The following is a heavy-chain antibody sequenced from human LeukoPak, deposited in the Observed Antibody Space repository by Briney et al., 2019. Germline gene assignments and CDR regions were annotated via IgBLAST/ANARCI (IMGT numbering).Heavy chain of an antibody. CDR2: INSDGSST. CDR1: GFTFSSYW. V-gene: IGHV3-74*01. CDR3: ARANGGSCYGY. D-gene: IGHD2-15*01. J-gene: IGHJ4*02. Sequence: QPGGSLRLSCAASGFTFSSYWMHWVRQAPGKGLVWVSRINSDGSSTSYADSVKGRFTIFRDNAKNTLYLQMNSLRAEDTAVYYCARANGGSCYGYWGQGTLVTVSS.